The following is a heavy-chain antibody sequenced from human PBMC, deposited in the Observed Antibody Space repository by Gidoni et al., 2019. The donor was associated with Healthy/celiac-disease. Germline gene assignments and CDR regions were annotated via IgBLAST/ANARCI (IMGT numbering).Heavy chain of an antibody. V-gene: IGHV4-30-4*07. CDR2: IYYSGST. D-gene: IGHD3-22*01. Sequence: QVQLQESGPGLVKPSPTLSLTCAVSGGSLSSGGYSGSWIRQPPGKGLEWIGYIYYSGSTYYNPSLKSRVTISVDTSKNQFSLKLSSVTAADTAVYYCARGPTVDGSSGYLDYWGQGTLVTVSS. CDR1: GGSLSSGGYS. J-gene: IGHJ4*02. CDR3: ARGPTVDGSSGYLDY.